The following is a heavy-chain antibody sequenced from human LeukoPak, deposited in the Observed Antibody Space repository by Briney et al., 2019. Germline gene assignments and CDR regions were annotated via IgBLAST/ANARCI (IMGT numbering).Heavy chain of an antibody. CDR3: ARDHPYGFWSGYHYNWFDP. Sequence: GASVKVSCKASGYTFTGYYMHWVRQAPGQGLEWMGRINPNSGGTNYAQKFQGRVTMTRDTSISTAYMKLSRLRSDDTAVYYCARDHPYGFWSGYHYNWFDPWGQGTLVTVSS. D-gene: IGHD3-3*01. J-gene: IGHJ5*02. CDR2: INPNSGGT. V-gene: IGHV1-2*06. CDR1: GYTFTGYY.